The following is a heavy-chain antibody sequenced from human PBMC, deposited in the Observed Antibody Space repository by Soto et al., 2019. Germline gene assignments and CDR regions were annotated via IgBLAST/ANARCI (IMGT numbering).Heavy chain of an antibody. CDR1: GFTFSSYS. J-gene: IGHJ3*02. V-gene: IGHV3-48*02. D-gene: IGHD3-9*01. CDR2: ISSSSSTI. CDR3: ARDRGRYFDWFTSPNPYDYVNAFDI. Sequence: EVQLVESGGGLVQPGGSLRLSCAASGFTFSSYSMNWVRQAPGKGLEWVSYISSSSSTIYYADSVKGRFTISRDNAKNSLYLQMNSLRDEDTAVYYCARDRGRYFDWFTSPNPYDYVNAFDIWGQGTMVTVSS.